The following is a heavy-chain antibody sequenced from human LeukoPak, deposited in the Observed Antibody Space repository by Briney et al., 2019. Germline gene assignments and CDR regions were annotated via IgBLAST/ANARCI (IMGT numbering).Heavy chain of an antibody. CDR2: ISSSSLYI. Sequence: GGSLRLSCAASGFTFSSYSMNWVRQAPGKGLEWVSSISSSSLYIYYADSVKGRFTISRDNAKNSLYLQMNSLRAEDTAVYYCARVREGDYAARLFDYWGQGTLVTVSS. CDR3: ARVREGDYAARLFDY. D-gene: IGHD4-17*01. V-gene: IGHV3-21*01. CDR1: GFTFSSYS. J-gene: IGHJ4*02.